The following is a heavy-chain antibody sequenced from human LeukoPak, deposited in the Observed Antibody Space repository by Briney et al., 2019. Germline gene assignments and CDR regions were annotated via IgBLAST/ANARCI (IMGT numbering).Heavy chain of an antibody. CDR3: ARVLSTGGHDAFDI. D-gene: IGHD4-17*01. J-gene: IGHJ3*02. V-gene: IGHV1-2*02. CDR1: GYTFTGYY. Sequence: ASVKVSCKASGYTFTGYYMHWVRQAPGQGLEWMGWINPNSGGTNYAQKFQGRVTMTRATSISTAYMELSRLRYDDTAVYYCARVLSTGGHDAFDIWGQGTMVIVSS. CDR2: INPNSGGT.